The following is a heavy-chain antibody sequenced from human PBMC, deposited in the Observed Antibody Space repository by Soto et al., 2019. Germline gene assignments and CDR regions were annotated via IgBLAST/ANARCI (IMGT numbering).Heavy chain of an antibody. Sequence: SETLSLTCTVSGGSVSSGSYYWSWIRQPPGKGLEWIGYIYYSGSTNYNPSLKSRVTISVDTSKNQFSLKLSSVTAADTAVYYCARARFKDFWSGSYYFDYWGQGTLVTVSS. D-gene: IGHD3-3*01. J-gene: IGHJ4*02. V-gene: IGHV4-61*01. CDR1: GGSVSSGSYY. CDR2: IYYSGST. CDR3: ARARFKDFWSGSYYFDY.